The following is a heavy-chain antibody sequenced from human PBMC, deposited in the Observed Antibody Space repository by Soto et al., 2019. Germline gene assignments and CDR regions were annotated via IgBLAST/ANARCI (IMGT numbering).Heavy chain of an antibody. CDR2: INIDGSGT. Sequence: SLRLSCAASGFTFSSYWMHCVRQAPGKGLVWVSRINIDGSGTTYADSVKGRFTISRDNAKNTVFLEMTNLRAEETAVYYCARDSYAPHVWGQGTKVTVSS. D-gene: IGHD4-17*01. V-gene: IGHV3-74*03. CDR3: ARDSYAPHV. J-gene: IGHJ6*02. CDR1: GFTFSSYW.